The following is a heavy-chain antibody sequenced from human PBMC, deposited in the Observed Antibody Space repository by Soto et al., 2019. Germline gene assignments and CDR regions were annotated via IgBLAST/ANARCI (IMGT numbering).Heavy chain of an antibody. CDR1: GGSFSGYY. Sequence: PSETLSLTCAVYGGSFSGYYWSWIRQPPGKGLEWIGEINHSGSTNYNPSLKSRVTISVDTSKNQFSLKLSSVTAADTAVYYCARGNGYCNNGVCRIFDYWGQGTLVTVSS. CDR2: INHSGST. J-gene: IGHJ4*02. D-gene: IGHD2-8*01. V-gene: IGHV4-34*01. CDR3: ARGNGYCNNGVCRIFDY.